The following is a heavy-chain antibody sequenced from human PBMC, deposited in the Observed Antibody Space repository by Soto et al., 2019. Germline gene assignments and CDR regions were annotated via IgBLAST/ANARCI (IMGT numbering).Heavy chain of an antibody. D-gene: IGHD2-21*02. CDR1: GYTFTSYG. V-gene: IGHV1-18*01. CDR3: AREKRFVDQYCGGDCYPDGNWFDP. Sequence: QVKLVQSGAEVKKPGASVKVSCKASGYTFTSYGISWVRQAPGQGLEWMGWISAYNGNTNYAQKLQGRVTMTTDTSTSTAYMELRSLRSDDTAVYYCAREKRFVDQYCGGDCYPDGNWFDPWGQGTLVTVSS. J-gene: IGHJ5*02. CDR2: ISAYNGNT.